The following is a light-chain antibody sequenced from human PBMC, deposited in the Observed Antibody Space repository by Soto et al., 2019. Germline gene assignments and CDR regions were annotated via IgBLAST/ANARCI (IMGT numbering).Light chain of an antibody. V-gene: IGLV2-14*01. CDR3: SSYTSSSTLYV. J-gene: IGLJ1*01. Sequence: QSVLTQPAYGSGSPGQSSTISCTGTSSDVGGYNYVSWYQQHPGKAPKLMIYDVSNRPSGVSNRFSGSKSGNTASLTISGLQAEDEADYYCSSYTSSSTLYVFGTGTKVTVL. CDR2: DVS. CDR1: SSDVGGYNY.